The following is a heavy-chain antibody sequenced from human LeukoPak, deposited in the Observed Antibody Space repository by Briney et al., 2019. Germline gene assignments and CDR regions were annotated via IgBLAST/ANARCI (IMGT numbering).Heavy chain of an antibody. CDR2: ISAYNGNT. CDR3: ARDRNSYSSSWYYDY. CDR1: GYTFTSYG. D-gene: IGHD6-13*01. J-gene: IGHJ4*02. V-gene: IGHV1-18*01. Sequence: ASVKVSCKASGYTFTSYGISWVRQAPGQGLEWMGWISAYNGNTNYAQKLQGRVTMTTDTSTSTAYMELRSLRSDDTAVYYCARDRNSYSSSWYYDYWGQGTLVTVSS.